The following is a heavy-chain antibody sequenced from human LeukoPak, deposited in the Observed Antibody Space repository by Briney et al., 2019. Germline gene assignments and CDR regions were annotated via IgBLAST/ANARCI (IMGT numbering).Heavy chain of an antibody. CDR3: ARPPGRDGYNRYAY. CDR2: INPNSGGT. CDR1: GYTFTGYY. V-gene: IGHV1-2*02. D-gene: IGHD5-24*01. Sequence: ASVKVSCKASGYTFTGYYVHWVRQAPGQGLEWMGWINPNSGGTNYAQKFQGRVTMTRDTSISAAYMEVGRLRSDDTAVYYCARPPGRDGYNRYAYWGQGTLVTVSS. J-gene: IGHJ4*02.